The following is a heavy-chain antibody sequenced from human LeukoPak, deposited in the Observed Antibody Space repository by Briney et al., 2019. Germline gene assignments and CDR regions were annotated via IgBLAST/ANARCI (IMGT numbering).Heavy chain of an antibody. Sequence: GGSLRISCAASGFTFSIYAMSWVRQAPGKGLQWVSSITSSGDGTYYADSVKGRFTISRDNSEHMLYLQMNSLRVEDTAVYFCAKDRPNYYGSNGHYYRRDGDYWGQGTLVTVSS. CDR1: GFTFSIYA. CDR2: ITSSGDGT. D-gene: IGHD3-22*01. V-gene: IGHV3-23*01. CDR3: AKDRPNYYGSNGHYYRRDGDY. J-gene: IGHJ4*02.